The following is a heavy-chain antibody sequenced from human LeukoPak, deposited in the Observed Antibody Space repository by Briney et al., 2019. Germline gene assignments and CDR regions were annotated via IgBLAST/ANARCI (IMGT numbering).Heavy chain of an antibody. V-gene: IGHV3-21*01. J-gene: IGHJ6*02. Sequence: PGGSLRLSCAASGFTFSGYNMNWVRQAPGMGLEWVSSISSSSTYIYYADSMKGRITISRDNAKNSLYLQVNSLTAEDTAVYFCARVGSSGDYAGMDVWGQGTTVTVS. D-gene: IGHD1-26*01. CDR2: ISSSSTYI. CDR1: GFTFSGYN. CDR3: ARVGSSGDYAGMDV.